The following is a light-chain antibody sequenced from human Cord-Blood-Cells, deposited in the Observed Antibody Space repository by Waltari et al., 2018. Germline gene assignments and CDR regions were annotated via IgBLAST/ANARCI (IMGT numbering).Light chain of an antibody. CDR1: SSHVGGYNY. CDR2: DVR. Sequence: QSALTQPRSVSGSPGQSVTISCTGTSSHVGGYNYVSWYQQHPGKAPTLMIYDVRKRPSGVPDRFSGSNAVNTPSLTISGRQAEDEADYYCCSYADSYTFVFGGGTKLTVL. V-gene: IGLV2-11*02. CDR3: CSYADSYTFV. J-gene: IGLJ2*01.